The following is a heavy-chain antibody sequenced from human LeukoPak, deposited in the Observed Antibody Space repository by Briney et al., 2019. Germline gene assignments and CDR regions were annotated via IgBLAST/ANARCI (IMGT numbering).Heavy chain of an antibody. Sequence: SETLSLTCTVSGGSISSSRYYWGWIRQPPGKGLEWIGSIYYSGSTYYNPSLKSRVTISVDTSKNQFSLKLSSVTAADTAVYYCARDPSEYDYVWGSYRSRSRFDYWGQGTLVTVSS. J-gene: IGHJ4*02. CDR2: IYYSGST. CDR1: GGSISSSRYY. CDR3: ARDPSEYDYVWGSYRSRSRFDY. V-gene: IGHV4-39*07. D-gene: IGHD3-16*02.